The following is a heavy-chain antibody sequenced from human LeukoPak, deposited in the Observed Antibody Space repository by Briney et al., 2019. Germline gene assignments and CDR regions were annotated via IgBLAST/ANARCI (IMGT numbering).Heavy chain of an antibody. CDR3: AKASSRWVVAAIIDY. D-gene: IGHD2-15*01. CDR2: ISGSGGST. CDR1: GFTFSSYA. J-gene: IGHJ4*02. V-gene: IGHV3-23*01. Sequence: GGSLRLSCAASGFTFSSYAMSWVRQAPGKGLEWVSAISGSGGSTYYADSVKGRFTISRDNSKNTLYLQMNSLRAEDTAVYYCAKASSRWVVAAIIDYWGQGTLVTVSS.